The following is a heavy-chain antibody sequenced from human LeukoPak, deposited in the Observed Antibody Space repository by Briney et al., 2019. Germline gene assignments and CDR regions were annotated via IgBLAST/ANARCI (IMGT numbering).Heavy chain of an antibody. Sequence: PGGSLRLSCAASGFTFSSYGMSWVRQAPGKGLEWVSAISGSGDSTYYADSVKGRFTISRDNSKNTLYLQTNSLRAEDTAVYYCAKRIRVNWFDPWGQGTLVTVSS. CDR3: AKRIRVNWFDP. CDR2: ISGSGDST. J-gene: IGHJ5*02. V-gene: IGHV3-23*01. CDR1: GFTFSSYG.